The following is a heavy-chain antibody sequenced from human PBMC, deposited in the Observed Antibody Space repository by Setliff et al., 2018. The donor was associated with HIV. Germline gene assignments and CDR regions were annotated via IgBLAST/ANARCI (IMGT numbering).Heavy chain of an antibody. J-gene: IGHJ4*02. CDR2: INHSGST. CDR1: GVYFTDYF. CDR3: ARSYYGVPYN. Sequence: KTSETLSLTCGVYGVYFTDYFWSWIRQSPGKGLEWIGEINHSGSTNYNPSLKSRVTVSVDTSKMQFSLGLTAVTGADTAVYYCARSYYGVPYNLGEGILVTVSS. D-gene: IGHD2-21*01. V-gene: IGHV4-34*01.